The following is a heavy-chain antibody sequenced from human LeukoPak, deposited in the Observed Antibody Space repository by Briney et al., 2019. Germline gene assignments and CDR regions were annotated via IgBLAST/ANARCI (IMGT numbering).Heavy chain of an antibody. CDR1: GYTFTSYY. CDR3: ARSVVVPAVPDY. J-gene: IGHJ4*02. Sequence: ASVKVSCKASGYTFTSYYMHWVRQAPGQGLEWMGIINPSGGSTSYAQKFQGRVTMTRDTSTSTVYMELSSLRSGNTAVYYCARSVVVPAVPDYWGQGTLVTVSS. D-gene: IGHD2-2*01. CDR2: INPSGGST. V-gene: IGHV1-46*03.